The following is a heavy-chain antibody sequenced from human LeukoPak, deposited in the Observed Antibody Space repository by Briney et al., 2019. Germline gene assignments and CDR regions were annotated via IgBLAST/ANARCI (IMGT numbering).Heavy chain of an antibody. J-gene: IGHJ4*02. CDR1: GGSISSGSYY. CDR2: IYTSGST. Sequence: PSETLSLTCTVSGGSISSGSYYWSWIRQPAGKGLEWIGRIYTSGSTNYNPSLKSRVTISVDTSKNQFSLKLSSVTAADTAVYYCAREAIRITGTTDVCYYFGYWGQGTLVTVSS. V-gene: IGHV4-61*02. D-gene: IGHD1-7*01. CDR3: AREAIRITGTTDVCYYFGY.